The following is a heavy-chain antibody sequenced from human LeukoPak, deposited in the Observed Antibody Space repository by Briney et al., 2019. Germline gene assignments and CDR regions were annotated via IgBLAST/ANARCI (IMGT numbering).Heavy chain of an antibody. J-gene: IGHJ4*02. CDR2: IRGRSDTV. D-gene: IGHD2-15*01. CDR3: AKGGGSHDSPLAH. CDR1: GFTFSNYA. Sequence: QGGGSLRLFCAASGFTFSNYAMSWVPHARGKGLKFVSDIRGRSDTVYYADYVKGRLTISRDISKNTLYLQMHCMRADDTAVYFCAKGGGSHDSPLAHWGQGTLVTVSS. V-gene: IGHV3-23*01.